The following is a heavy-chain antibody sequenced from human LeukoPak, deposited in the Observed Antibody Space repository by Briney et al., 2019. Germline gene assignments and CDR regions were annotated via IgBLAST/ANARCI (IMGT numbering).Heavy chain of an antibody. D-gene: IGHD6-19*01. CDR2: IYYTGST. J-gene: IGHJ4*02. Sequence: SETLSLTCTASGGSISTGVYYWSWIRQPPGKGLEWIGSIYYTGSTYYNPSLKSRVTISVDTSKNQFSLKLSSVTAADTAVYYCARSTVPGTRKIDCWGQGTLVTVSS. CDR3: ARSTVPGTRKIDC. CDR1: GGSISTGVYY. V-gene: IGHV4-39*01.